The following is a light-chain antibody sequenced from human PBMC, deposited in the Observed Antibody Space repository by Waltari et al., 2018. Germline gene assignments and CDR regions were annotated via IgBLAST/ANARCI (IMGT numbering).Light chain of an antibody. CDR1: QSISSW. Sequence: DIQMTQSPSTLSASVGDRVTITCRASQSISSWLAWYQQKPGQPPKLLIYWASTRESGVPHRFSGSGSGTDFTLTISSLQAEDVAVYYCQQYYRTPQTFGQGTKVEIK. CDR2: WAS. J-gene: IGKJ1*01. V-gene: IGKV4-1*01. CDR3: QQYYRTPQT.